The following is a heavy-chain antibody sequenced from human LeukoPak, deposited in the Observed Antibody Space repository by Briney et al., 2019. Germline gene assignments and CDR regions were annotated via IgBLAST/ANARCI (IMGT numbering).Heavy chain of an antibody. V-gene: IGHV4-39*01. J-gene: IGHJ4*02. CDR2: IYSNGHI. Sequence: SETLSLTCSVSSDSISSSSYLWVWVRQPPGKGLEWIGDIYSNGHISYNPSLKSRAAISVDTSKNQFSLNLSSVTAADTAVYYCARRHYGSGNIDSWGQGTLVTVSS. CDR3: ARRHYGSGNIDS. CDR1: SDSISSSSYL. D-gene: IGHD3-10*01.